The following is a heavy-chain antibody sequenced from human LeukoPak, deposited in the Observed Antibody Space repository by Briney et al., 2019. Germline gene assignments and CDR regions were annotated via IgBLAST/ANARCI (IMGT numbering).Heavy chain of an antibody. CDR3: ARDSYGSGSYSYYYYYYMDV. V-gene: IGHV4-38-2*02. CDR2: IYHSGST. Sequence: SETLSLTCTVSGSSISSGYYWGWIRQPPGKGLEWIASIYHSGSTYYNPSLKSRATISVDTSKNQFSLKLSSVTAADTAAYYCARDSYGSGSYSYYYYYYMDVWGKGTTVTISS. D-gene: IGHD3-10*01. CDR1: GSSISSGYY. J-gene: IGHJ6*03.